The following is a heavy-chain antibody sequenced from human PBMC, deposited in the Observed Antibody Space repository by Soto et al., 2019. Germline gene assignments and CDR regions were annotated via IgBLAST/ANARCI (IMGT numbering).Heavy chain of an antibody. D-gene: IGHD6-19*01. CDR3: ARDRGDCSGWYVSGDAFDI. V-gene: IGHV1-3*01. CDR2: INAGNGNT. J-gene: IGHJ3*02. CDR1: GYTFTSYA. Sequence: ASVKVSCKASGYTFTSYAMHWVRQAPGQRLEWMGWINAGNGNTKYSQKFQGRVTITRDTSASTAYMELSSLRSEDTAVYYCARDRGDCSGWYVSGDAFDIWGQGTMVTVSS.